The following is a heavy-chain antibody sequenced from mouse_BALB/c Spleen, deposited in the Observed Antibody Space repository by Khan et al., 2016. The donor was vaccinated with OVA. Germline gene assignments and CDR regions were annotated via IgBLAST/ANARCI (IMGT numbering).Heavy chain of an antibody. CDR3: DRNSGGNPWFAY. J-gene: IGHJ3*01. CDR2: IWGGGST. Sequence: QVQLQQSGPGLVAPSQSLSITCTVSGFSLSRYSVHWVRQPPGKGLEWLGMIWGGGSTDYNSALKSRLTISKDNSKSQVFLKMNSLQTDDTAIYDGDRNSGGNPWFAYWGQGTLVTVSA. CDR1: GFSLSRYS. D-gene: IGHD1-1*02. V-gene: IGHV2-6-4*01.